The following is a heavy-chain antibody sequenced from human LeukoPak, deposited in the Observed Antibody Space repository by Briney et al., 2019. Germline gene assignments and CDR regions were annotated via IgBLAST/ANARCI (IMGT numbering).Heavy chain of an antibody. J-gene: IGHJ4*02. CDR2: INPNSGGT. D-gene: IGHD3-10*01. Sequence: ASVKVSCKASGYIITDYYIHWVRQARGQGLEWMGWINPNSGGTYFAQKFEARVTLTRDTSINTAYMEMRGLTSDDTAIYYCAKSQYSFGSGSTRPLFDYWGQGTLVTVSS. V-gene: IGHV1-2*02. CDR1: GYIITDYY. CDR3: AKSQYSFGSGSTRPLFDY.